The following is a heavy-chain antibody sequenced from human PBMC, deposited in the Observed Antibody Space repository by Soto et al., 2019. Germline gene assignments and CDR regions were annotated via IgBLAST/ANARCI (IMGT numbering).Heavy chain of an antibody. CDR2: ISSSSSTI. J-gene: IGHJ5*02. V-gene: IGHV3-48*01. D-gene: IGHD4-17*01. CDR1: GLTFSSYS. Sequence: GGSLRLSCAASGLTFSSYSMNWVRQAPGKGLEWVSYISSSSSTIYYADSVKGRFTISRDNAKNSLYLQMNSLRAEDTAVYYCARDRGVGYGDYWFDPWGQGTLGTVSS. CDR3: ARDRGVGYGDYWFDP.